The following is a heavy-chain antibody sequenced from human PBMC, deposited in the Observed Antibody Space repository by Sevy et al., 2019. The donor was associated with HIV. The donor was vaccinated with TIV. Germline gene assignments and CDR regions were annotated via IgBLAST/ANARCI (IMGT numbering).Heavy chain of an antibody. CDR3: ARHSIAARSWYFDL. V-gene: IGHV4-59*01. Sequence: SETLSLTCTVSGASISNYYWSWIRQPPGKGLEWIAYLYYGGRTNYNHSLKSRVTISVDKSKNQFSLKLISVTAADTAVYYCARHSIAARSWYFDLWGRGTLVTVSS. CDR1: GASISNYY. J-gene: IGHJ2*01. D-gene: IGHD6-6*01. CDR2: LYYGGRT.